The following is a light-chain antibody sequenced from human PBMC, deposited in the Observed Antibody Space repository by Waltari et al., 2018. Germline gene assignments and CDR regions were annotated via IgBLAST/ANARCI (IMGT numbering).Light chain of an antibody. CDR3: SSYTTSSAPGV. V-gene: IGLV2-14*01. J-gene: IGLJ1*01. CDR2: EVS. Sequence: SARTQPASVSASPGQSITTSCSGTDRDVGVYDFVSWYKQHPGKAPPLLIYEVSNLPSGISNRFSASKSGNTASLTISGLQAEDEADYYCSSYTTSSAPGVFGTGTRVTVL. CDR1: DRDVGVYDF.